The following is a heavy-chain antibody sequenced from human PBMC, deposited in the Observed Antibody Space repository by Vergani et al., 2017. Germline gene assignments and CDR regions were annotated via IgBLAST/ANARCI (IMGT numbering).Heavy chain of an antibody. CDR3: AREVLYCSSTSCYGFDY. Sequence: QVQLQESGPGLVKPSQTLSLTCTVSGGSISSGSYYWSWIRQPAGKGLEWIGRIYTSGSTNYNPSLKSRVTISVDTSKNQFSLKLSSETAANTAVYYCAREVLYCSSTSCYGFDYWGQGTLVTVSS. CDR2: IYTSGST. J-gene: IGHJ4*02. CDR1: GGSISSGSYY. D-gene: IGHD2-2*01. V-gene: IGHV4-61*02.